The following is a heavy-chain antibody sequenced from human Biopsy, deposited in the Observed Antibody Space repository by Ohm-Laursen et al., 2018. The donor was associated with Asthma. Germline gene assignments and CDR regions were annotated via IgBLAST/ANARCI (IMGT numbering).Heavy chain of an antibody. V-gene: IGHV4-30-4*08. Sequence: TLSLTCTVSGGSINIGDYYWSWIRQPPVKGLEWFGFIHYSGSTSYNPSLKGGVTISVDTSKNQFSLKLSSVTAADTAVYYCARASVAASSNWFDPWGQGTLVTVSS. CDR2: IHYSGST. J-gene: IGHJ5*02. CDR1: GGSINIGDYY. CDR3: ARASVAASSNWFDP. D-gene: IGHD6-19*01.